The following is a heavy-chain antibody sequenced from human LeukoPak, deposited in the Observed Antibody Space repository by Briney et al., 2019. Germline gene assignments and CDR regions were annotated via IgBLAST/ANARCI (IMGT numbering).Heavy chain of an antibody. D-gene: IGHD6-19*01. CDR1: GGSISSGGYH. CDR2: IYYSGST. V-gene: IGHV4-31*03. J-gene: IGHJ5*02. Sequence: SETLSLTCTVSGGSISSGGYHWSWIRQHPGKGLEWIGYIYYSGSTYYNPSLKSRVTISVDTSKNQFSLKLSSVTAADTAVYYCALIPRGIAVPGTDLWGQGTLVTVSS. CDR3: ALIPRGIAVPGTDL.